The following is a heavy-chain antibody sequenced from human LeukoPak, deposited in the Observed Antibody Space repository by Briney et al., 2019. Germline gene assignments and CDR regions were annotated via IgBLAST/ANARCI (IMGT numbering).Heavy chain of an antibody. Sequence: ASVKVSCKASGYTFTGYYMHWVRQAPGQGLEWMGWINPNSGGTNYAQKFQGRVTMTRDTSISTAYMELSRLRSDDTAVYYCARVAYCGGDCPPNDAFDIWGQGTMVTVSS. CDR1: GYTFTGYY. J-gene: IGHJ3*02. V-gene: IGHV1-2*02. CDR2: INPNSGGT. D-gene: IGHD2-21*02. CDR3: ARVAYCGGDCPPNDAFDI.